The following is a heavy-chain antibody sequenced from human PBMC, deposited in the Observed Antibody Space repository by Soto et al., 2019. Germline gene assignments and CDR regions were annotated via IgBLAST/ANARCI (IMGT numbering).Heavy chain of an antibody. J-gene: IGHJ4*02. D-gene: IGHD4-17*01. V-gene: IGHV3-74*01. CDR3: ARGRTYGFDY. Sequence: GGSLRLSCAASGFTFSSYWMHWVRQAPGRGLVWVSRINTDGSSTTYADSVKGRFAISRDNAKNTLYLQMNSLRAEDSAVYYCARGRTYGFDYWGQGTLVTVSS. CDR2: INTDGSST. CDR1: GFTFSSYW.